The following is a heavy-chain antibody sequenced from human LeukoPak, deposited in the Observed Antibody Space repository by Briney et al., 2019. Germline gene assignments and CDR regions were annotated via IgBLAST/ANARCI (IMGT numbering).Heavy chain of an antibody. CDR3: ARNKPRSSSSWYSNDYYYYYMDV. D-gene: IGHD6-13*01. CDR2: ISAYNGNT. Sequence: ASVKVSCKASGYTFTSYGISWVRQAPGQGLEWMGWISAYNGNTNYAQKLQGRVTMTTDTSTSTAYMELRSLRSDDTAVYYCARNKPRSSSSWYSNDYYYYYMDVWGKGTTVTISS. V-gene: IGHV1-18*01. J-gene: IGHJ6*03. CDR1: GYTFTSYG.